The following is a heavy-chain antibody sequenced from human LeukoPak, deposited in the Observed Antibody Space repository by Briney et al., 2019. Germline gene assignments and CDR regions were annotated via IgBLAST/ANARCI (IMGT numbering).Heavy chain of an antibody. J-gene: IGHJ5*02. CDR3: ARDYYDSSGYYRFDP. CDR2: IWYDGSNK. V-gene: IGHV3-33*01. Sequence: PGGSLRLSCAASGFTFSSYGMHWVRQAPGKGLEWVAVIWYDGSNKYYADSVKGRFTISRDNSKNTLYLQMNSLRAEDTAVYYCARDYYDSSGYYRFDPWGQGTLVTVSS. CDR1: GFTFSSYG. D-gene: IGHD3-22*01.